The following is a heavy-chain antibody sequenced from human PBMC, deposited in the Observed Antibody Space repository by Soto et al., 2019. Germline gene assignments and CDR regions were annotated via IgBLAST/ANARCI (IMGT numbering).Heavy chain of an antibody. Sequence: EVQLVESGGGLVKPGGSLRLSCAASGYTFSNAWMSWVRQAPGKGLEWVGRIKSKTHGETTEYAAPVKGRFTISRDDSKNTVYLQMNSLKTEDTAVYYCTNQWLDWYNSFDPWGQGTLVTVSS. J-gene: IGHJ5*02. D-gene: IGHD6-19*01. CDR2: IKSKTHGETT. V-gene: IGHV3-15*01. CDR3: TNQWLDWYNSFDP. CDR1: GYTFSNAW.